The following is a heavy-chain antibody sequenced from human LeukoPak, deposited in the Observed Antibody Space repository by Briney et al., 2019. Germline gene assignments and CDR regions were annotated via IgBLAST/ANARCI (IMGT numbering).Heavy chain of an antibody. V-gene: IGHV3-33*01. CDR3: ARQGDGSQNYYHYVMDV. CDR1: GYTFTSYG. Sequence: SCKASGYTFTSYGMHWVRQAPGKGLEWVAVIWYDGSNKYYADSVKGRFTISRDNSKDTLYLQMNSLRAEDTAVYYCARQGDGSQNYYHYVMDVWGQGTTVTVSS. CDR2: IWYDGSNK. D-gene: IGHD2-15*01. J-gene: IGHJ6*02.